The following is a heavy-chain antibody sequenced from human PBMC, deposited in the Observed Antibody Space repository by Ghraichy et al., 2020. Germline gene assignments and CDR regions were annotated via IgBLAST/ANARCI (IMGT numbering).Heavy chain of an antibody. V-gene: IGHV3-15*01. CDR2: IKGKVDGGTI. Sequence: GGSLRLSCEGSGFTFRNAWMNWVRQAPGKGLEWIGCIKGKVDGGTIDYAAPVKGRFTISRDDSNSLLFLEMNSLKTEDTALYYCTTPPTSIPGVHHYYMDVGGKGTTVTVSS. CDR3: TTPPTSIPGVHHYYMDV. CDR1: GFTFRNAW. D-gene: IGHD2-8*01. J-gene: IGHJ6*03.